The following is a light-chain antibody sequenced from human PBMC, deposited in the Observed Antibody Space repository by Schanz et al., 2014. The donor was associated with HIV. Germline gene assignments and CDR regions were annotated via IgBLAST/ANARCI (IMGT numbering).Light chain of an antibody. Sequence: QSALTQPPSASGSPGQSVTISCTGTSSDVGGYNYVSWYQQHPGKAPKFMIYDVSKRPSGVPDRFSGSKSGNTASLTVSGLQAEDEADYYCSSCTSSSTYVFGTGTKLTVL. J-gene: IGLJ1*01. V-gene: IGLV2-8*01. CDR1: SSDVGGYNY. CDR2: DVS. CDR3: SSCTSSSTYV.